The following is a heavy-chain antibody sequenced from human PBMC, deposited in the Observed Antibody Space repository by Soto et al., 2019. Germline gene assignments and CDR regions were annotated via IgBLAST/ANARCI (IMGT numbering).Heavy chain of an antibody. V-gene: IGHV3-21*04. CDR3: AREDSGGNPDY. J-gene: IGHJ4*02. D-gene: IGHD2-15*01. CDR2: ISSSSTYI. CDR1: GFTFSSHS. Sequence: GGSLRLSCAASGFTFSSHSMKWVRQAPGKGLEWVSSISSSSTYIEYTDSVKGRFTISRDNAKNSLYLQMNSLRAEDTAVYYCAREDSGGNPDYWGQGTLVTVSS.